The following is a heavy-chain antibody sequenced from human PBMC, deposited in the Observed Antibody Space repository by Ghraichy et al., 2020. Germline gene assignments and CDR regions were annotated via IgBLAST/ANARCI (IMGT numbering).Heavy chain of an antibody. J-gene: IGHJ5*02. D-gene: IGHD3-10*01. Sequence: SETLSLTCAVYGGSFSGYYWSWIRQPPGKGLEWIGEINHSGSTNYNPSLKSRVTISVDTSKNQFSLKLSSVTAADTAVYYCARGGGYYYGSRWFDPWGQGTLVTVSS. CDR3: ARGGGYYYGSRWFDP. V-gene: IGHV4-34*01. CDR1: GGSFSGYY. CDR2: INHSGST.